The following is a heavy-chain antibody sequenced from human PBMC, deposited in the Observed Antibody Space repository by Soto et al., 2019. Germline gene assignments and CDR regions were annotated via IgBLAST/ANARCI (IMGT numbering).Heavy chain of an antibody. CDR2: ISGSGGST. CDR1: GFTFSSYA. J-gene: IGHJ3*02. V-gene: IGHV3-23*01. Sequence: GGSLRLSCAASGFTFSSYAMSWVRQAPGKGLEWVSAISGSGGSTYYADSVKGRFTISRDNSKNTLYLQMNSLRAEDTAVYYCANGAGEYQLLSPARAFDIWGQGTMVTVSS. CDR3: ANGAGEYQLLSPARAFDI. D-gene: IGHD2-2*01.